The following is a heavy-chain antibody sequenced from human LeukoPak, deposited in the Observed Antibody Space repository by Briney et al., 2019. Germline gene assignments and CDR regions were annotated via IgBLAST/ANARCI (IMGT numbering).Heavy chain of an antibody. V-gene: IGHV3-53*01. CDR2: IYSGGST. CDR3: ARGREYQLDFDY. Sequence: GGSLRLSCAASGFTVSSNYMSWVRQAPGKGLEWVSVIYSGGSTYYADSVKGRLTISRDNSKNTLYLQMNSLRAEDTAVYYCARGREYQLDFDYWGQGTLVTVSS. D-gene: IGHD2-2*01. J-gene: IGHJ4*02. CDR1: GFTVSSNY.